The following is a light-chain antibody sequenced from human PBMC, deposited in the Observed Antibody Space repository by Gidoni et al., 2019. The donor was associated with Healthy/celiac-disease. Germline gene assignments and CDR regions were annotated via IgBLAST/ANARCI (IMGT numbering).Light chain of an antibody. CDR3: QQDSNWWRT. CDR1: QSVSSN. Sequence: EIVLTQSPATLSVSPGERATLSCRASQSVSSNFACYQQKAGAAPSLLIDGATTRTTGIPTMSGSSGSGAVFPTISRLLQYEYFAVYCWQQDSNWWRTFGQGTKVEIK. CDR2: GAT. J-gene: IGKJ1*01. V-gene: IGKV3-15*01.